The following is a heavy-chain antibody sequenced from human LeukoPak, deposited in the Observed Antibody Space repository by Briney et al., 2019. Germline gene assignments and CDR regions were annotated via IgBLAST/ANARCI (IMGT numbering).Heavy chain of an antibody. J-gene: IGHJ4*02. CDR2: IRMTADGGTQ. D-gene: IGHD3-10*01. Sequence: GGSLRLSCTGSGFTFGDYSISWARQAPGKGLEWVGFIRMTADGGTQEYAAAVKGRFIISRDDSKSPAYLQMNSLKSEDTAFYYCTRGTGAPSYWGQGTLVTVSS. CDR1: GFTFGDYS. CDR3: TRGTGAPSY. V-gene: IGHV3-49*04.